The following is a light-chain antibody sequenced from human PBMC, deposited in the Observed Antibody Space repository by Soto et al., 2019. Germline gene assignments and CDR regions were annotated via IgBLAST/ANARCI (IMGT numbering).Light chain of an antibody. Sequence: QSVVTQTPSASGTPGQRVTISCSGSSPNIGTNVVNWCQQLPGTAPRLLIYSNDQRPPGVPDRFSGSKSGTSASLAISGLQSEDEADYFCAVWDDSLNGWVFGGGTKVTVL. J-gene: IGLJ3*02. CDR3: AVWDDSLNGWV. V-gene: IGLV1-44*01. CDR1: SPNIGTNV. CDR2: SND.